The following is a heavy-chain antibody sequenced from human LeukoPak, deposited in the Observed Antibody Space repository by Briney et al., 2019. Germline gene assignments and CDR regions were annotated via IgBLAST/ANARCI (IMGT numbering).Heavy chain of an antibody. D-gene: IGHD3-22*01. CDR3: ARDLGRSGYYTIDAFDI. V-gene: IGHV3-21*01. J-gene: IGHJ3*02. CDR2: ISSSSSYI. Sequence: GGSLSLSCAASGFTFNTYSMNWVRQAPGKGLEWVSSISSSSSYIYYADSVKGRFTISRDNAKNSLYLQMNSLRAEDTAVYYCARDLGRSGYYTIDAFDIWGQGTMVTVSS. CDR1: GFTFNTYS.